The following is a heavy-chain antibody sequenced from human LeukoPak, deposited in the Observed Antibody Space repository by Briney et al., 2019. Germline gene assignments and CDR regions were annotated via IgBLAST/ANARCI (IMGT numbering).Heavy chain of an antibody. CDR2: INHSGST. J-gene: IGHJ4*02. CDR1: GGSFSGYY. Sequence: SETLSLTCAVYGGSFSGYYWSWIRQPPGNGLEWIGEINHSGSTNYNPSLKSRVTISVDTSKNQFSLKLSSVTAADTAVYFCAGIGANGDYWGQGTLVTVSS. CDR3: AGIGANGDY. D-gene: IGHD1-26*01. V-gene: IGHV4-34*01.